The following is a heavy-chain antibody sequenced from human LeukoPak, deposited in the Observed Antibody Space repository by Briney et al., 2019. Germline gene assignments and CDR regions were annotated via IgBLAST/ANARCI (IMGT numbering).Heavy chain of an antibody. CDR1: GFTFSSYA. J-gene: IGHJ4*02. D-gene: IGHD1-1*01. CDR3: AKDPETGYFDY. Sequence: GGSLRLSCAASGFTFSSYAMSWVRQAPGKGLEWVSGSSGSGGSTDYADSVKGRFTISRDNSKNTLYLQMNSLRAEDTAVYYCAKDPETGYFDYWGQGTLVTVSS. CDR2: SSGSGGST. V-gene: IGHV3-23*01.